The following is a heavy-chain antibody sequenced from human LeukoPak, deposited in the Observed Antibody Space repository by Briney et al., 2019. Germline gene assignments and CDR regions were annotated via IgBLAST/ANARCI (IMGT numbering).Heavy chain of an antibody. D-gene: IGHD2-15*01. CDR2: ISGDGGST. V-gene: IGHV3-43*02. J-gene: IGHJ4*02. CDR1: GFTFDDYA. Sequence: PGGSLRLSCAASGFTFDDYAMHWVRQAPGKGLEWVSLISGDGGSTYYADSVKGRFTISRDNSENSLYLQMNSLRTEDTALYYCAKARYCSGGSCDTIDYWGQGTLVTVSS. CDR3: AKARYCSGGSCDTIDY.